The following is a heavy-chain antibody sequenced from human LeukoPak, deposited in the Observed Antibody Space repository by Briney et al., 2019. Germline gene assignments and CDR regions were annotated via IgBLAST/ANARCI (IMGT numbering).Heavy chain of an antibody. CDR2: IRGSGGRT. J-gene: IGHJ6*02. D-gene: IGHD2-21*01. CDR1: GFTFASYG. Sequence: GGSQRLSCASSGFTFASYGMSWVRQAPGKGLEWVSEIRGSGGRTFYADSVKGWFTISRDSSKNRLYLEMCRLRAEDTVVYFCAKDRCGDECYYVMDVCGQGPTVTVS. V-gene: IGHV3-23*01. CDR3: AKDRCGDECYYVMDV.